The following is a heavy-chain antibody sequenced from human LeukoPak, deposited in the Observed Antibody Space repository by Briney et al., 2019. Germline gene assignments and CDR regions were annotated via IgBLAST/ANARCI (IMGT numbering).Heavy chain of an antibody. V-gene: IGHV3-23*01. CDR1: GFTFSSYA. CDR2: ISGSGGST. D-gene: IGHD3-10*01. Sequence: GGSLRLSCAASGFTFSSYAMSWVRQAPGKGLEWVSAISGSGGSTYYADYVKGRFTISRDNSKNTLYLQMNSLRAEDTAVYYCAKDHYYYGSGSYIDYWGQGTLVTVSS. CDR3: AKDHYYYGSGSYIDY. J-gene: IGHJ4*02.